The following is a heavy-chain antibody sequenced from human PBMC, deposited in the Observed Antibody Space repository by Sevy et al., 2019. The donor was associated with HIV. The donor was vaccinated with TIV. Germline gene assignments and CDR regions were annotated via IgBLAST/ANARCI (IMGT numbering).Heavy chain of an antibody. D-gene: IGHD3-22*01. J-gene: IGHJ4*02. CDR3: LIVVAYYFDY. CDR2: IKSKTDGGTT. V-gene: IGHV3-15*01. CDR1: GITFTNAW. Sequence: GGSLRLSCEASGITFTNAWMKWVRQAPGKGLEWVGHIKSKTDGGTTDYAAPVKGSFTISRDDSKNTLYLQMNSLKTGDTAVYYCLIVVAYYFDYWGQGTLVTVSS.